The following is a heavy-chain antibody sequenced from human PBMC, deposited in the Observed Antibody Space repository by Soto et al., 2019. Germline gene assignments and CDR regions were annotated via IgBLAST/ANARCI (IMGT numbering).Heavy chain of an antibody. J-gene: IGHJ6*02. V-gene: IGHV3-30*04. D-gene: IGHD4-4*01. CDR2: ISYDGTSR. Sequence: QSGGSLRLSCAASGFTFSSYAMHWVRQAPGKGLEWVAVISYDGTSRFYADSVEGRFTISRDNSKNTLYLQMNSLRAEDTAMYYCAKVRVKDYYYYAMDVWGQGTTVTVSS. CDR1: GFTFSSYA. CDR3: AKVRVKDYYYYAMDV.